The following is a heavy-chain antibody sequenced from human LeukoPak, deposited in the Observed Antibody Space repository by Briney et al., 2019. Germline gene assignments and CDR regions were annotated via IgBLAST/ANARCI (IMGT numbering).Heavy chain of an antibody. CDR3: AKGDCASGSCYFDD. J-gene: IGHJ4*02. Sequence: PGGSLRLSCAAPGFTFSSYAMSWVRQAPGKGLEWVSSLSDTGDSRHYADSVKGRFTISRDSARSALYLQMNSLRAEDTAVYYCAKGDCASGSCYFDDWGQGSQVTVSS. CDR1: GFTFSSYA. V-gene: IGHV3-23*01. CDR2: LSDTGDSR. D-gene: IGHD2-8*01.